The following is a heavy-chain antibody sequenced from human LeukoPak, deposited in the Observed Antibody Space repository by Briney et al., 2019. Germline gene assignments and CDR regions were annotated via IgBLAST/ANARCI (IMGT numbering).Heavy chain of an antibody. V-gene: IGHV1-8*03. CDR1: GYTFTSYD. Sequence: ASVKVSCKASGYTFTSYDINWVRQATGQGLEWMGWMNPNSGNTGYAQKFQGRVTTTRNTSISTAYMELSSLRSEDTAVYYCASYRVGAIHDAFDIWGQGTMVTVSS. CDR3: ASYRVGAIHDAFDI. CDR2: MNPNSGNT. J-gene: IGHJ3*02. D-gene: IGHD1-26*01.